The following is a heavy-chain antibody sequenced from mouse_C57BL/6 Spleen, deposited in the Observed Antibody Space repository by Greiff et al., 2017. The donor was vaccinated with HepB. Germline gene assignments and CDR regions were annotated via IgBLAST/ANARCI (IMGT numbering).Heavy chain of an antibody. CDR1: GYSITSGYY. J-gene: IGHJ2*01. CDR3: ARDFDGYYDFDY. Sequence: DVQLQESGPGLVKPSQSLSLTCSVTGYSITSGYYWNWIRQFPGNKLEWMGYISYDGSNNYNPSLNNRISITRDTSKNQFFLKLNSVTTEDTATYYCARDFDGYYDFDYWGQGTTLTVSS. CDR2: ISYDGSN. V-gene: IGHV3-6*01. D-gene: IGHD2-3*01.